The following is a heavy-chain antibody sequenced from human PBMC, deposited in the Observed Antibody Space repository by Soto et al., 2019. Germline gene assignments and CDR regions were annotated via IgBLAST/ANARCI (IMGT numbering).Heavy chain of an antibody. CDR2: ISLYSDGT. V-gene: IGHV1-18*01. CDR3: ARVVPGAEAWFGP. Sequence: GGSVKVSCKTSGYTFSNYGITWVRQSPGQPLEWLGWISLYSDGTNYAQKFQGRVSMTTDTSTTTAYMELRSLRSDDTAVYYCARVVPGAEAWFGPWGQGTQVTVSS. CDR1: GYTFSNYG. J-gene: IGHJ5*02. D-gene: IGHD2-2*01.